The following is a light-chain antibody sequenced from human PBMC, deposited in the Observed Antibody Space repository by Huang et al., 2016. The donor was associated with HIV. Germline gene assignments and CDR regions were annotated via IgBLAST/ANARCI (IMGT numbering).Light chain of an antibody. CDR2: EAS. Sequence: EIVLTQSPATLSLSPGERATLSCGASQRVSSSYLAWYQQKPGLSPRLLIYEASSRATGIPDRFSGSGSGTDFTLTISRLEPEDFAVYYCQQYGSSPITFGQGTRLEIK. V-gene: IGKV3D-20*01. CDR3: QQYGSSPIT. CDR1: QRVSSSY. J-gene: IGKJ5*01.